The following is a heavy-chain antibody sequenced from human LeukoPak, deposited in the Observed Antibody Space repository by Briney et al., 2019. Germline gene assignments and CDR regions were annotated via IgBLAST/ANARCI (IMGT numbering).Heavy chain of an antibody. CDR3: ARDHAEDY. V-gene: IGHV3-21*04. CDR2: ISSSSSYI. Sequence: PGGSLRLSCAASGFTFTSYTMNWVRQAPGKGLEWVSSISSSSSYIYYADSLKGRFTISRDNAKNSLYLQMNSLRAEDTALYYCARDHAEDYWGQGTLVTVSS. CDR1: GFTFTSYT. J-gene: IGHJ4*02.